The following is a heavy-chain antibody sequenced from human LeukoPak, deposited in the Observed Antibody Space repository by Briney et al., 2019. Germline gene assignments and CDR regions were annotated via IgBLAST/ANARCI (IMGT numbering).Heavy chain of an antibody. D-gene: IGHD6-6*01. CDR3: ARGSNWFDP. J-gene: IGHJ5*02. CDR2: IYYSGTT. V-gene: IGHV4-59*01. Sequence: PSETPSLTCSVSAASISDYYWSWIRLPPGKGLEWIGYIYYSGTTNYNPSLKSRVTISKDPSKNQISLKLTSVTHADTAVYYCARGSNWFDPWGQGILVTVSS. CDR1: AASISDYY.